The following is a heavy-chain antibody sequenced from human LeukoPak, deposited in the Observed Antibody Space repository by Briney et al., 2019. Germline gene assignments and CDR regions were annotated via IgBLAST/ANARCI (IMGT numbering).Heavy chain of an antibody. CDR1: GYSISSGYY. Sequence: PSETLSLTCGVSGYSISSGYYWGWIRQPPGKGLEWIGSINYNGGTNYNPSLKSRVTISVDTSKNQFSLKLSSETAADTAVYYCARGKALYSSGYYYSGVYNWFDPWGQGTLVTVSS. CDR3: ARGKALYSSGYYYSGVYNWFDP. D-gene: IGHD3-22*01. V-gene: IGHV4-38-2*01. CDR2: INYNGGT. J-gene: IGHJ5*02.